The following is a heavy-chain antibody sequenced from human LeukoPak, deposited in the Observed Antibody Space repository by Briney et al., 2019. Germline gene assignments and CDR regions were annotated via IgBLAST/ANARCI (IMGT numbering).Heavy chain of an antibody. CDR1: GYTFTSYG. J-gene: IGHJ5*02. CDR2: ISAYNGNT. CDR3: VRSGSGYDFLGWFDP. V-gene: IGHV1-18*01. Sequence: GASVKVSCKASGYTFTSYGISWVRQAPGQGLEWMGWISAYNGNTNYAQYCQDRVTMTTDTSTTTAYMELRSLRSDDTAVYYCVRSGSGYDFLGWFDPWGQGTLVSVSS. D-gene: IGHD5-12*01.